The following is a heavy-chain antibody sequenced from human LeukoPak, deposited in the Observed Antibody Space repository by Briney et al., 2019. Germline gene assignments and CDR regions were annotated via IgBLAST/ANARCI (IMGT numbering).Heavy chain of an antibody. D-gene: IGHD2-21*01. J-gene: IGHJ5*02. Sequence: ASVKVSCKASGYSFTDYYMHWVRQAPGQGLEWMGWINPNSGGTSSARKFQGRVTMTRDTSIATVYMEVNWLTFDDTAIYYCARADRLHGGPYLIGPWGQGTLVTVSS. CDR1: GYSFTDYY. V-gene: IGHV1-2*02. CDR3: ARADRLHGGPYLIGP. CDR2: INPNSGGT.